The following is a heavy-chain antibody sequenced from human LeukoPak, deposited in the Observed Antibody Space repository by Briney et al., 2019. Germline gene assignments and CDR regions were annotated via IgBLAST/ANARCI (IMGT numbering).Heavy chain of an antibody. V-gene: IGHV7-4-1*02. CDR2: INTNTGNP. Sequence: ASVKVSCKASGYTFNRYGMNWVRQAPGQGLEWMGWINTNTGNPTYAQGFTGRFVFSLDTSVSTAYLQINSLKAEDTAVYYCARDSISGSYVHYDNWGQGTLVTVSS. D-gene: IGHD1-26*01. CDR3: ARDSISGSYVHYDN. CDR1: GYTFNRYG. J-gene: IGHJ4*02.